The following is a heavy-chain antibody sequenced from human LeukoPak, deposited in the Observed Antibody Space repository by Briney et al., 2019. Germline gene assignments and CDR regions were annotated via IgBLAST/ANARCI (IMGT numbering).Heavy chain of an antibody. V-gene: IGHV1-18*01. Sequence: ASVKVSCKASGYTFTSYGISWVRQAPGQGLEWMGWISAYNGNTNYAQKLQGRVTMTTDTSTSTAYMELRSLGSDDTAVYYCAREAIVVVPAADYYYYGMDVWGQGTTVTVSS. CDR3: AREAIVVVPAADYYYYGMDV. D-gene: IGHD2-2*01. J-gene: IGHJ6*02. CDR1: GYTFTSYG. CDR2: ISAYNGNT.